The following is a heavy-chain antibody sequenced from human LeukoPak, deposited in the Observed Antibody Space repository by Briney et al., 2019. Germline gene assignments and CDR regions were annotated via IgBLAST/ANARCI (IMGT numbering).Heavy chain of an antibody. J-gene: IGHJ3*02. CDR2: IKQDGSEK. CDR3: ASGDCTTTSCYDDAFDI. Sequence: PGGSLRLSCAASGFSFSNYWMSWVRQAPGKGLEWVANIKQDGSEKYYVDSVKGRFTISRDNAKNSLYLQMNSLRAEDTAVYYCASGDCTTTSCYDDAFDIWGQGTMVTVSS. V-gene: IGHV3-7*01. CDR1: GFSFSNYW. D-gene: IGHD2-2*01.